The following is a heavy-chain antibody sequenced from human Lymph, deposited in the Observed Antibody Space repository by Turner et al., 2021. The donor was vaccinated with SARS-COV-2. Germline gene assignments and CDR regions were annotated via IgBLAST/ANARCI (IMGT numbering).Heavy chain of an antibody. J-gene: IGHJ6*02. Sequence: QVQLVQSGAEVKKPGASVKVSCKASGYTFTSYYMHWVLQAPGQGLEWMGIINPSGGSTSYAQKFQGRVTMTRDTSTSTVYMELSSLRSEDTAVYYCARDPPIQIWVDYFYYGMDVWGQGTTVTVSS. D-gene: IGHD5-18*01. V-gene: IGHV1-46*01. CDR2: INPSGGST. CDR3: ARDPPIQIWVDYFYYGMDV. CDR1: GYTFTSYY.